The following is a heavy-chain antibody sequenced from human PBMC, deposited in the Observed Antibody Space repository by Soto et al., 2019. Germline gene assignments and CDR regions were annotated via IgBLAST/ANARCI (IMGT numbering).Heavy chain of an antibody. D-gene: IGHD3-10*01. CDR3: ARQFGELLADAFES. Sequence: PSETLSLTCAVSGGSISSRNWWNWVRQPPGKGLEWIGKIYHSGSTNYNPSLKSRVTISVDKSKNQFSLKLNSVTAADTAVYYCARQFGELLADAFESWGQGTMVTVSS. CDR1: GGSISSRNW. J-gene: IGHJ3*02. CDR2: IYHSGST. V-gene: IGHV4-4*02.